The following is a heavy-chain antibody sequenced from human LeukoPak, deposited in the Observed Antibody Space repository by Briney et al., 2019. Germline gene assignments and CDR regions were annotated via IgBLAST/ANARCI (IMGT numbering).Heavy chain of an antibody. V-gene: IGHV3-21*01. CDR2: ISSSSSYI. J-gene: IGHJ4*02. CDR3: ARDGDCSSTSCLVY. Sequence: GGSLRLSCAASGLTFSSYSMNWVRQAPGKGLEWVSSISSSSSYIYYADSVKGRFTISRDNAKNSLYLQMNSLRAEDTAVYYCARDGDCSSTSCLVYWGQGTLVTVSS. D-gene: IGHD2-2*01. CDR1: GLTFSSYS.